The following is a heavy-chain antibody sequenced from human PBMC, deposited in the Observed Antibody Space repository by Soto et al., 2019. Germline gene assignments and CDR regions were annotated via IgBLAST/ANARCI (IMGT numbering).Heavy chain of an antibody. D-gene: IGHD2-2*01. J-gene: IGHJ4*02. CDR2: IYYSGST. Sequence: QVQLQESGPGLVKPSQTLSLTCTVSGGSISSGDYYWTWIRQHPGKGLEWIGYIYYSGSTKHNPSLKSRITITVDTSKNQFSLKLNSVTAADTAVYYCARTKTSSTSFHVDYWGQGTQVTVPS. CDR3: ARTKTSSTSFHVDY. CDR1: GGSISSGDYY. V-gene: IGHV4-31*03.